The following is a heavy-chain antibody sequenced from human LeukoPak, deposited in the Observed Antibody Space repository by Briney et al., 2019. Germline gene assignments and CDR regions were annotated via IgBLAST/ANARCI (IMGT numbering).Heavy chain of an antibody. V-gene: IGHV3-23*01. CDR3: ARGRDTSGRQNFDF. J-gene: IGHJ4*02. CDR2: ISASGSDT. Sequence: GESLKISCEASGFTFTSYAMHWVRQAPGKGLEWVSSISASGSDTFYTDSMNGRFTISRDNAKKTFFLQMKNLRPGDTALYYCARGRDTSGRQNFDFWGQGTLVTVSS. D-gene: IGHD6-19*01. CDR1: GFTFTSYA.